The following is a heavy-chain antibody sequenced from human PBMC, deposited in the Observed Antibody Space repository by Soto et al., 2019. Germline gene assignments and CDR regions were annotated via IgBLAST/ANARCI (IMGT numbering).Heavy chain of an antibody. Sequence: PSETLSLTCTVSGGSISSYYWSWIRQPPGKGLEWIGYIYYSGSTNYNPSLKSRVTISADTSKNQFSLKLSSVTAADTAVYYCARAPHLGPTVTTFWFDPWGQGTLVTVSS. CDR3: ARAPHLGPTVTTFWFDP. CDR2: IYYSGST. D-gene: IGHD4-17*01. CDR1: GGSISSYY. V-gene: IGHV4-59*01. J-gene: IGHJ5*02.